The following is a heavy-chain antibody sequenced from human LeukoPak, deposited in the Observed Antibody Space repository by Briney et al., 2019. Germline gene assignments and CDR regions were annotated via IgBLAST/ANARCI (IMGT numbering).Heavy chain of an antibody. CDR3: ARDNSIAAAAYFDY. D-gene: IGHD6-13*01. V-gene: IGHV1-69*13. CDR2: IIPIFGTA. J-gene: IGHJ4*02. CDR1: GGTFSSYA. Sequence: GASVKVSCKASGGTFSSYAISWVRQAPGQGLEWMGGIIPIFGTANYAQKFQGRVTITADESTSTAYMELSSLRAEDTAVYYCARDNSIAAAAYFDYWGQGTLVTVSS.